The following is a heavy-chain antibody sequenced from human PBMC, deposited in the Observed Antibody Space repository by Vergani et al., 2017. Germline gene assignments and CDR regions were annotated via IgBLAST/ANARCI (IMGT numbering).Heavy chain of an antibody. Sequence: QLQLQESGPGLVKPSETLSLTCTVSGGSISSSSYYWGWIRQPPGKGLEWIGSIYYSGSTYYNPSLKSRVTISVDTSKNQFSLKLSSVTAADTAVYYCARQTVGATNPLDYWGQGTLVTVSS. D-gene: IGHD1-26*01. J-gene: IGHJ4*02. CDR2: IYYSGST. V-gene: IGHV4-39*01. CDR3: ARQTVGATNPLDY. CDR1: GGSISSSSYY.